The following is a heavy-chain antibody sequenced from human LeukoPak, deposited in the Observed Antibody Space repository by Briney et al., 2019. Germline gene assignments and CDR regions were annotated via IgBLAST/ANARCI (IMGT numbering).Heavy chain of an antibody. J-gene: IGHJ4*02. D-gene: IGHD2-21*01. CDR3: ARGLCGGDCYDY. CDR1: GSTFSSYW. V-gene: IGHV3-7*01. CDR2: IKQDGSEK. Sequence: GGSLRLSCAASGSTFSSYWMSWVRQAPGKGLEWVANIKQDGSEKYYVDSVKGRFTISRDNAKNSLYLQMNSLRAEDTAVYYCARGLCGGDCYDYWGQGTLVTVSS.